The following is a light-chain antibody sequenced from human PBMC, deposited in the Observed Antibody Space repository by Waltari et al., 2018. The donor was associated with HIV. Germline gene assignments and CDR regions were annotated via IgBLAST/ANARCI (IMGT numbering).Light chain of an antibody. CDR2: DAS. CDR1: QSLSSTY. J-gene: IGKJ1*01. CDR3: QQYGTSPWT. V-gene: IGKV3-20*01. Sequence: EIVLTQSPGTLSLSPGERATLSCRASQSLSSTYLAWYQQKPGQAPRLLIYDASTRAPGIADRFSGSGSGTDFTLTISRLEPEDFALYYCQQYGTSPWTFGQGTKVEIK.